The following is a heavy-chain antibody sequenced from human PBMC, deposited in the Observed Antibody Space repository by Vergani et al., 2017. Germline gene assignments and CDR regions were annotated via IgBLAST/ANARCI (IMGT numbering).Heavy chain of an antibody. CDR1: GGSISSGSYY. CDR2: IYTSGST. CDR3: ARGEGSWSNNWFDP. J-gene: IGHJ5*02. V-gene: IGHV4-61*02. D-gene: IGHD3-10*01. Sequence: QVQLQESGPGLVKPSQTLSLTCTVSGGSISSGSYYWSWIRRPAGKGLEWVGRIYTSGSTNYNPSLKRRVTMSVDTSKNQFSLKLSSVTAADTAVYYCARGEGSWSNNWFDPWGQGTLVTVSS.